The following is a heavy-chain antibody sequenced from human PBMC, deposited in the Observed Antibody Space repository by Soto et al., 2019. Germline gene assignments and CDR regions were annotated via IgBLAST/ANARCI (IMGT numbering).Heavy chain of an antibody. V-gene: IGHV4-59*08. Sequence: QVQLQESGPGLVKPSETLSLTCTVSGGSISSYYWSWIRQPPGKGLEWIGYIYYSGSTNYNPSLXSXVXIXXDTSKNQFSLKLSSVTAADTAVYYCARRYGDAFDFWGQGTLVTVSS. J-gene: IGHJ4*02. CDR2: IYYSGST. CDR1: GGSISSYY. D-gene: IGHD4-17*01. CDR3: ARRYGDAFDF.